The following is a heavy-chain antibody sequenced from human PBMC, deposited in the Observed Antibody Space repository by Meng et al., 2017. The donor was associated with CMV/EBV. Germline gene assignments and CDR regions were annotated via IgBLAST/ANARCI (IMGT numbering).Heavy chain of an antibody. CDR2: ISSSSSYI. CDR3: ARVGRTSQTMIVVVPKGSGALDI. Sequence: GESLKISCAASGFTFSSYSMNWVRQAPGKGLEWVSSISSSSSYIYYADSVKGRFTISRDNAKNSLYLQMNSLRAEDTAVYYCARVGRTSQTMIVVVPKGSGALDIWGQGTMVTVSS. D-gene: IGHD3-22*01. V-gene: IGHV3-21*01. J-gene: IGHJ3*02. CDR1: GFTFSSYS.